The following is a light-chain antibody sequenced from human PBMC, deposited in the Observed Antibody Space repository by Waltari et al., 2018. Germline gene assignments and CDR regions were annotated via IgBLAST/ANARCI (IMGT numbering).Light chain of an antibody. CDR2: GAS. J-gene: IGKJ2*03. CDR3: QKYRNSPHS. V-gene: IGKV3-20*01. Sequence: VLTQSPATLSLSPGERATLSCRASQTISNYLAWYQQKPGQAPRLLRYGASSRATGIPDRFSGSGSGTEFTLTISSLEPEDFAVYYCQKYRNSPHSFGQGTKVEIK. CDR1: QTISNY.